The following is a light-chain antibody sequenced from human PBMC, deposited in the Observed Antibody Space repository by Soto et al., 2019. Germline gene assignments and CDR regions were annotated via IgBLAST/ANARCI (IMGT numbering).Light chain of an antibody. CDR2: AAS. Sequence: DIQMTQSPSSLSASVGDRVSITCRASQSITTHINWYQQKPGKAPNLLIFAASSLQSGVPPRFRGSGSGRDFTLTISSLQPEDSATYYCQQSYSTPLTFGGGTKVEIK. V-gene: IGKV1-39*01. CDR1: QSITTH. CDR3: QQSYSTPLT. J-gene: IGKJ4*01.